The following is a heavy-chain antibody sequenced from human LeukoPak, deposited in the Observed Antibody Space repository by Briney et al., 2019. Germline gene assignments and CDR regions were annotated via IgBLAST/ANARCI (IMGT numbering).Heavy chain of an antibody. D-gene: IGHD5-12*01. CDR3: AKVATITGGWFDP. J-gene: IGHJ5*02. CDR1: GFTFSSYS. CDR2: ISSSSSYI. Sequence: GGSLRLSCAASGFTFSSYSMNWVREAPGRGLEWVSSISSSSSYIYYADSVKGRFTISRDNAKNSLYLQMNSLRAEDTAVYYCAKVATITGGWFDPWAQGPLVTVSS. V-gene: IGHV3-21*01.